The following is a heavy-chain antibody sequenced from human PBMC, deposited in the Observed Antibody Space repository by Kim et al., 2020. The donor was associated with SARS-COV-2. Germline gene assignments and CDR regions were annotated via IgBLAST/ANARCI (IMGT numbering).Heavy chain of an antibody. V-gene: IGHV3-23*01. D-gene: IGHD3-10*01. Sequence: GGSLRLSCAASGFTFSTYAMSWVRQAPGKGLEWVAAIIGRGDTTYYADSVKGRFTISRDNSQNTLYLQMNSLRGEDTAVYYCARVWYGELFRYYWGRGT. J-gene: IGHJ4*02. CDR1: GFTFSTYA. CDR3: ARVWYGELFRYY. CDR2: IIGRGDTT.